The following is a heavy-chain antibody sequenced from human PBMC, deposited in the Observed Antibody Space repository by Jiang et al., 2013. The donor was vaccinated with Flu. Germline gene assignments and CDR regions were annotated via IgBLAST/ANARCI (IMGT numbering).Heavy chain of an antibody. CDR2: IYYRSKWNH. Sequence: QTLSLTCAISGDSVSSNSAAWNWIRQSPSRGLEWLGRIYYRSKWNHDYAVSVKSRITVNSDTSKNQFSLQLNSVTPNDAAVYYCARLAPGSNGIDVWGQGTTVTVSS. CDR1: GDSVSSNSAA. CDR3: ARLAPGSNGIDV. D-gene: IGHD1-1*01. V-gene: IGHV6-1*01. J-gene: IGHJ6*02.